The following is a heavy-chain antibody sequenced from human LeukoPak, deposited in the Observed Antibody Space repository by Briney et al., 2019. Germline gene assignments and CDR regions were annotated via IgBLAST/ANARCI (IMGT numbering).Heavy chain of an antibody. J-gene: IGHJ3*02. CDR2: IYPGDSDT. Sequence: GESLKISCKGSGYSFTSYWIGWVRQRPGKGLEGMGIIYPGDSDTRYSPSFQGQVTISADKSISTAYLQWSSLKASDTAMYYCARQAAVITFGGVIVRDAFDIWGQGTMVTVSS. CDR1: GYSFTSYW. D-gene: IGHD3-16*02. CDR3: ARQAAVITFGGVIVRDAFDI. V-gene: IGHV5-51*01.